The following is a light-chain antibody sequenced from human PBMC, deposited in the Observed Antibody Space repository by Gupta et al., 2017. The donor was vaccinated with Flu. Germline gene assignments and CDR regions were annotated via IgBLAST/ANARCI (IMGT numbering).Light chain of an antibody. V-gene: IGLV2-14*01. Sequence: QSALTQPASVSGSPGQSITISCTGTSSDVGDYNYVSWYQQHPGKAPKLMIYGVTSRPSGVSNRFSGSKSANTASLTISGLQAEDEANYCCSSYTSSSTWVFGTGTKLTVL. CDR1: SSDVGDYNY. CDR2: GVT. J-gene: IGLJ3*02. CDR3: SSYTSSSTWV.